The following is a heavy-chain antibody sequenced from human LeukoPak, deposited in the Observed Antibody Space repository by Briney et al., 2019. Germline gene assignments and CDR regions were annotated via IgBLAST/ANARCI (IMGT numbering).Heavy chain of an antibody. Sequence: GESLKISCKGSGCTFTNYWIGWVRQMPGKGLEYMGIIYPRDSDTRYSPSFEGQVTISADKSISTAYLQWSSLKASDTAMYFCARKFCSSTTCYVAFDMWGQGTMVTVSS. CDR3: ARKFCSSTTCYVAFDM. D-gene: IGHD2-2*01. CDR1: GCTFTNYW. V-gene: IGHV5-51*01. J-gene: IGHJ3*02. CDR2: IYPRDSDT.